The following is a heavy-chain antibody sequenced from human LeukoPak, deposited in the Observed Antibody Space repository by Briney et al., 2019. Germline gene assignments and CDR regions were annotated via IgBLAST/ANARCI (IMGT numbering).Heavy chain of an antibody. V-gene: IGHV4-59*01. J-gene: IGHJ5*02. CDR3: AREGDIVVVGDWFDP. D-gene: IGHD2-2*01. CDR1: GGSISSYY. Sequence: SETLSLTCTVSGGSISSYYWSWIRQPPGKGLEWIGYIYYSGSTNYNPSLKSRVTISVDTSKSQFSLELSRLRSDDTAVYYCAREGDIVVVGDWFDPWGQGTLVTVSS. CDR2: IYYSGST.